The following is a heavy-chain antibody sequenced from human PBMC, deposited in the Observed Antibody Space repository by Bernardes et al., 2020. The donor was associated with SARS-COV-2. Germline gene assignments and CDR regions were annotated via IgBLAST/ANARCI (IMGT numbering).Heavy chain of an antibody. CDR3: ARDKEGVVVAGSFDY. V-gene: IGHV3-66*01. D-gene: IGHD2-15*01. CDR1: GFTVSSNY. CDR2: IYSGGST. Sequence: VGSLRLSCAASGFTVSSNYMSWVRQAPGKGLEWVSVIYSGGSTYYADSVKGRFTISRDNSKNTLYLQMNSLRAEDTAVYYCARDKEGVVVAGSFDYWGQGTLVTVSS. J-gene: IGHJ4*02.